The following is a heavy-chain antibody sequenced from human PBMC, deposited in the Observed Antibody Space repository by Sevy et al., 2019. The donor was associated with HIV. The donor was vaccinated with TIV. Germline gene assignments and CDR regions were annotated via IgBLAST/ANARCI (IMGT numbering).Heavy chain of an antibody. CDR1: GYTFTSYD. V-gene: IGHV1-8*01. CDR2: MNPNSGNT. Sequence: ASVKVSCKASGYTFTSYDINWVRQATGQGLEWMGWMNPNSGNTGYAQKFQGRVTMTRNTSISTAYMELSSLGSEETAVYYCAGGMGYGDYHYYYYYGMDVWGQGTTVTVSS. CDR3: AGGMGYGDYHYYYYYGMDV. J-gene: IGHJ6*02. D-gene: IGHD4-17*01.